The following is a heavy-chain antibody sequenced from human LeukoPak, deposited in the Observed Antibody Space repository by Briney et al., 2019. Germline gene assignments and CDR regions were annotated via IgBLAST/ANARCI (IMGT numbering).Heavy chain of an antibody. CDR2: IKSNSDGATT. J-gene: IGHJ4*02. V-gene: IGHV3-15*01. D-gene: IGHD2-15*01. CDR1: GFSFTFSNAW. Sequence: GGSLRLSCAASGFSFTFSNAWTSWVRQAPGKGLEWVGRIKSNSDGATTDYAAPVQGRFTISRDDSENMLYLQMHSLKIEDTADHYCTTGYCSGGVCYSLVYWGQGTLVTVSS. CDR3: TTGYCSGGVCYSLVY.